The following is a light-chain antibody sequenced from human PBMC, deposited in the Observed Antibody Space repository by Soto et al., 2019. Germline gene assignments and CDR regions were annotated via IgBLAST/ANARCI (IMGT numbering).Light chain of an antibody. CDR3: QQYNNWPLT. V-gene: IGKV3-15*01. Sequence: EIVMTQSPATLSLSPGERATLSCRASETINNNLAWYQQKPGQTPRLFIYGASTRATDIPARFSAGGSGTEFTLTISSLQSADFAVYYCQQYNNWPLTFGPGTKVDIK. CDR2: GAS. CDR1: ETINNN. J-gene: IGKJ3*01.